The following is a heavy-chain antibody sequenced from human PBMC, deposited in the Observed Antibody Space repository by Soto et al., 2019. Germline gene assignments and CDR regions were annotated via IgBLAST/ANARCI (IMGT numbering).Heavy chain of an antibody. Sequence: GGSLRLSCAASGFTFSSYAMSWVRQAPGKGLEWVSAISGSGGSTYYADSVKGRFTISRDNSKNTLYLQMNSLRAEDTAVYYCAKDLSRSVLWFGDLSYWGQGTLVTVSS. D-gene: IGHD3-10*01. J-gene: IGHJ4*02. CDR1: GFTFSSYA. V-gene: IGHV3-23*01. CDR2: ISGSGGST. CDR3: AKDLSRSVLWFGDLSY.